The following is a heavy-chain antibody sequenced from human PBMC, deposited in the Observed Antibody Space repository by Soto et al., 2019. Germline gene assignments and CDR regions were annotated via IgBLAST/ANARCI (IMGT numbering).Heavy chain of an antibody. V-gene: IGHV3-23*01. CDR1: GFTFNTYA. Sequence: GRSLRLSCEASGFTFNTYAMTWFRQLPEMGLEWVSTTSTGGNTDFAEAVRGRFSVSRNNSKNLLNLQMTNLGAEYSAIYFFAKDFLPDLVGYQKNGFDLWGQGTRVTVSS. J-gene: IGHJ5*01. D-gene: IGHD5-12*01. CDR2: TSTGGNT. CDR3: AKDFLPDLVGYQKNGFDL.